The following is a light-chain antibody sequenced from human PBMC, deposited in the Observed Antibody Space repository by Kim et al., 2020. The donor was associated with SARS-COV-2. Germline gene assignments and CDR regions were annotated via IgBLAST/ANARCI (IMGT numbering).Light chain of an antibody. CDR3: QQYSDWPRT. Sequence: SPGERATLSCRASLSVGSNLAWYQQKPGQAPRLLIYNASPRATGIPARCSGSGSGTEFTLTISSLQSEDFAVYYCQQYSDWPRTFGQGTKVDIK. CDR2: NAS. CDR1: LSVGSN. V-gene: IGKV3-15*01. J-gene: IGKJ1*01.